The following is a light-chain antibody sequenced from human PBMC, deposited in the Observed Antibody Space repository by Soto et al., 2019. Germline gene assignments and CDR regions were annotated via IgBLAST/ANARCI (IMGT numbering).Light chain of an antibody. CDR3: CSYAGSSTHYV. V-gene: IGLV2-23*01. CDR2: EGS. Sequence: QSALTQPVSVSGSPGRWITISCTGTSSDVGSYNLVSWYQQHPGKAPKLMIYEGSKRPSGVSNRFSGSKSGNTASLTISGLQAEDEADYYCCSYAGSSTHYVFGTGTKVTVL. CDR1: SSDVGSYNL. J-gene: IGLJ1*01.